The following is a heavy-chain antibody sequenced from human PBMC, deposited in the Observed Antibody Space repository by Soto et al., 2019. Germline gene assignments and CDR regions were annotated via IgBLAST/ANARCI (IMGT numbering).Heavy chain of an antibody. V-gene: IGHV4-30-4*01. J-gene: IGHJ6*02. CDR2: IYYSGST. Sequence: QVQLQESGPGLVKPSQTLSLTCTVSGGSISSGDYYWSWIRQPPGKGLECIGYIYYSGSTYYNPYIKSLITISVDTSKNQFSLKLSSVTAADTAVYYCSSGLEHYYYGMDVWGQGTTVTVSS. CDR1: GGSISSGDYY. D-gene: IGHD3-22*01. CDR3: SSGLEHYYYGMDV.